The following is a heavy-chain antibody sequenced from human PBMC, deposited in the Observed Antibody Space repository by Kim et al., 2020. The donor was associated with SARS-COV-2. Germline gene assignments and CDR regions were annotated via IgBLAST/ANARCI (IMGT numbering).Heavy chain of an antibody. CDR3: ARASTDYYYAMDV. D-gene: IGHD6-6*01. J-gene: IGHJ6*02. V-gene: IGHV3-43D*03. Sequence: YYADSVKGRFTISRDNSKNSLYLQMNTLRGEDSAFYYCARASTDYYYAMDVWGQGTTVTVSS.